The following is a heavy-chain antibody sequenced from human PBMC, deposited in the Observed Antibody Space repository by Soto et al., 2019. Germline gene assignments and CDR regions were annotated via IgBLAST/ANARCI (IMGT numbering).Heavy chain of an antibody. CDR1: GFTFSSYA. CDR2: ISYDGSNK. CDR3: ARDRHIQLWSFDY. Sequence: QVQLVESGGGVVQPGRSLRLSCAASGFTFSSYAMHWVRQAPGKGLEWVAVISYDGSNKYYADSVKGRFTISRDNSKNTLYLQMNSLRAEDTAVYYCARDRHIQLWSFDYWGQGTLVTVSS. J-gene: IGHJ4*02. D-gene: IGHD5-18*01. V-gene: IGHV3-30-3*01.